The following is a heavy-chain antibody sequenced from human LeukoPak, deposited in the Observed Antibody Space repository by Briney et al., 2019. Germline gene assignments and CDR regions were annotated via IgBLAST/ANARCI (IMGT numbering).Heavy chain of an antibody. CDR2: IYYSGST. CDR3: ARDNRSSRVSWAYFDY. V-gene: IGHV4-59*01. Sequence: SETLSLTCTVSGGSISSYYWSWIRQPPGKGLEWMGYIYYSGSTNYNPSLKSRVTISVDTSKNQFSLKLSSVTAADTAVYYCARDNRSSRVSWAYFDYWGQGTLVTVSS. CDR1: GGSISSYY. J-gene: IGHJ4*02. D-gene: IGHD5/OR15-5a*01.